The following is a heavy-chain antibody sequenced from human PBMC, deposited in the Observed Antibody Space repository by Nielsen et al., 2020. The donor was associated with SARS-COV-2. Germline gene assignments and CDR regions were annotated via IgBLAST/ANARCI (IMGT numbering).Heavy chain of an antibody. CDR3: TQGGEGVDV. Sequence: GESLKISCAASGFTFSGSAMHWVRQASGKGLEWVGRIRSKANSYATAYAASVKGRFTISRDDSKNTAYLQMNSLKTEDTAVYYCTQGGEGVDVWGQGTTVTASS. V-gene: IGHV3-73*01. CDR2: IRSKANSYAT. CDR1: GFTFSGSA. J-gene: IGHJ6*02. D-gene: IGHD4-17*01.